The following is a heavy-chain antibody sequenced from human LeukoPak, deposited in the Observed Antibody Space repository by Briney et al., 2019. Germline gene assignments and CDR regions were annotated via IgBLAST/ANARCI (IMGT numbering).Heavy chain of an antibody. CDR1: GGSISSGGYY. CDR3: ARISIRKDSITIFGVVTSYYMDV. Sequence: PSETLSLTCTVSGGSISSGGYYWSWIRQPPGKGLEWIGYIYHSGSTYYNPSLKSRVTISVDRSKNQFSLKLSSVTAADTAVYYCARISIRKDSITIFGVVTSYYMDVWGKGTTVTVSS. CDR2: IYHSGST. D-gene: IGHD3-3*01. V-gene: IGHV4-30-2*01. J-gene: IGHJ6*03.